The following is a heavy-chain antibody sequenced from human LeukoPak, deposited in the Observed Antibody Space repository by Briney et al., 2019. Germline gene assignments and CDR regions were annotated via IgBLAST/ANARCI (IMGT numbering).Heavy chain of an antibody. CDR3: AKGGGYSYGYLDY. CDR1: GFTFSSYA. CDR2: ISGSGGST. J-gene: IGHJ4*02. V-gene: IGHV3-23*01. Sequence: TGGSLRLSCAASGFTFSSYAMSWVRQAPGKGLEWVSAISGSGGSTYYADSVKGRFTISRDNSKNTLYLQMNSLRAEDTAVYYCAKGGGYSYGYLDYWGQGTLVTVSS. D-gene: IGHD5-18*01.